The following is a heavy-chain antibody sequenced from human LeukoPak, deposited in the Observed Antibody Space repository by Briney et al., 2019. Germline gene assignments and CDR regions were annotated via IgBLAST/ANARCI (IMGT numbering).Heavy chain of an antibody. CDR2: IRSKAYGGTT. D-gene: IGHD2-15*01. V-gene: IGHV3-49*04. J-gene: IGHJ4*02. CDR1: GFTFGDYA. CDR3: LRFSDCSGGSCYLGYFDY. Sequence: GGSLRLSCTASGFTFGDYAMSWVRQAPGKGLEWVGFIRSKAYGGTTEYAASVKGRFTISRDDSKSIAYLQMNSLKTEDTAVYYCLRFSDCSGGSCYLGYFDYWGQGTLVTVSS.